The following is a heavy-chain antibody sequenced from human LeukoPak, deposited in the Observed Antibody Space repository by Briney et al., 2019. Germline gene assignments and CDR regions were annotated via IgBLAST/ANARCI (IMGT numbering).Heavy chain of an antibody. V-gene: IGHV4-59*01. D-gene: IGHD3-22*01. J-gene: IGHJ4*02. CDR1: GASINTYY. Sequence: SETLSLTCTVSGASINTYYWSWIRQSPGKGLEWIGYIYHTGSTNYSPSLKSRVTISIDTSKEQFSLKLSSVTAADAAVYYCARTAYDSSGNFLDYWGQGALVTVSS. CDR2: IYHTGST. CDR3: ARTAYDSSGNFLDY.